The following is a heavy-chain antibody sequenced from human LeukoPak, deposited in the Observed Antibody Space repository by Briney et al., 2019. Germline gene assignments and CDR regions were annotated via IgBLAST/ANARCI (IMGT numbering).Heavy chain of an antibody. Sequence: GGSLRLSCATSGFTFGSYAMSWVRQAPGKGLEWVSGLNGGGGNTYYADSVKGRFTISRDNSKNTLYLQMNSLRAEDTAVYYCAKTGAVAGGTDYWGQGTLVTVSS. J-gene: IGHJ4*02. CDR1: GFTFGSYA. D-gene: IGHD6-19*01. CDR2: LNGGGGNT. V-gene: IGHV3-23*01. CDR3: AKTGAVAGGTDY.